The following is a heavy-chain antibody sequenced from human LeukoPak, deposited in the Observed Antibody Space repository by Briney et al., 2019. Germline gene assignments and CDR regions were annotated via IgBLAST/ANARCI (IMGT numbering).Heavy chain of an antibody. CDR2: VSSSSSYI. J-gene: IGHJ4*02. Sequence: PGGSLRLSCAASGFTFSSYSMNWVRQAPGKGLEWVSSVSSSSSYIYYANSVKGRFTISRDNAKTSLYLQMNSLGVEDAAVYYCARWDRFHGVWGQGTLVTVSS. CDR3: ARWDRFHGV. D-gene: IGHD1-14*01. CDR1: GFTFSSYS. V-gene: IGHV3-21*01.